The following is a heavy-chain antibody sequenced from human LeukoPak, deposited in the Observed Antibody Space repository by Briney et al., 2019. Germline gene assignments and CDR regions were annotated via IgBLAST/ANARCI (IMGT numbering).Heavy chain of an antibody. CDR3: ARGSRITMVRGVILGIDY. D-gene: IGHD3-10*01. CDR1: GYTFTGYY. V-gene: IGHV1-2*02. Sequence: ASVKVSCKASGYTFTGYYMHWVRQGPGQGLEWMGWVNPNSRDTNYAQKFQGRVTMTRDTSISTAYMELSRLRSHDTAVYSCARGSRITMVRGVILGIDYWGQGTLVTVSS. J-gene: IGHJ4*02. CDR2: VNPNSRDT.